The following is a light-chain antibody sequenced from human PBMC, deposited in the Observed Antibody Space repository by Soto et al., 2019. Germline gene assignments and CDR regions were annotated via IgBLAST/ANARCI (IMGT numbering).Light chain of an antibody. J-gene: IGLJ3*02. CDR3: SSYAGINNLGV. V-gene: IGLV2-8*01. Sequence: QSALTQPPSASGSPGQSVTISCTGTSSDIGGYNYVSWYQHHPGKAPKVMIYEVSKRPSGVPDRFSGSKSGNTASLTVSGRQPEDEADYYCSSYAGINNLGVFGGGTKVTVL. CDR2: EVS. CDR1: SSDIGGYNY.